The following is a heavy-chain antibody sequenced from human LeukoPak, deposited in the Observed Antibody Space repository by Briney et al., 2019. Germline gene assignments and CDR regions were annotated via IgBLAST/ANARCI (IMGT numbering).Heavy chain of an antibody. D-gene: IGHD1-7*01. Sequence: GASVKVSCKASGGTFSSYAISWVRQAPGQGLEWMGGIIPILGIANYAQKFQGRVTITADKSTSTAYMELSSLRSEDTAVYYCAKDERNWNYNLASQTCDWGQGTLVTVSS. J-gene: IGHJ4*02. V-gene: IGHV1-69*10. CDR1: GGTFSSYA. CDR3: AKDERNWNYNLASQTCD. CDR2: IIPILGIA.